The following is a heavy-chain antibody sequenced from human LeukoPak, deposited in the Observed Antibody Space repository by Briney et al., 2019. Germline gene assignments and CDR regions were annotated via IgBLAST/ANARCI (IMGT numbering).Heavy chain of an antibody. V-gene: IGHV3-48*04. CDR3: ARGARGSGTASDY. D-gene: IGHD3-10*01. CDR1: GFTFSSYS. Sequence: GGSLRLSCAASGFTFSSYSMNWVRQAPGKGLEGVSYISSSSSTIYYADSVKGRFTISRDNAKNTLHLQMNSLRAEDTAVYYCARGARGSGTASDYWGQGTLVTVSS. CDR2: ISSSSSTI. J-gene: IGHJ4*02.